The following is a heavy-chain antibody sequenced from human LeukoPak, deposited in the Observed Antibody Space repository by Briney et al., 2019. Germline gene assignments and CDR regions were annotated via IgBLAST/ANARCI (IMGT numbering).Heavy chain of an antibody. Sequence: PGGSLRLSCAASGFTFSSYAMSWVRQAPGKGLEWVSAISGSGGSTYYADSVKGRFTISRDNSKNTLYLQMNSLRAEDTAVYYCAKDADFWSGYYREAFDIWGQGTMVTVSS. CDR3: AKDADFWSGYYREAFDI. J-gene: IGHJ3*02. V-gene: IGHV3-23*01. CDR2: ISGSGGST. CDR1: GFTFSSYA. D-gene: IGHD3-3*01.